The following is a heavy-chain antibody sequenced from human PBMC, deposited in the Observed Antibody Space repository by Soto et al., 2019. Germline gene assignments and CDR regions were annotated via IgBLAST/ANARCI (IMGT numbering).Heavy chain of an antibody. D-gene: IGHD2-2*01. V-gene: IGHV1-69*04. CDR3: ARETRDIVVVPAARPYYYYYYMDV. Sequence: SVKVSCKASGGTFSSYTINWVRQAPGQGLEWMGRIIPILGIANYAQKFQGRVTITADKSTSTAYMELSSLRSEDTAVYYCARETRDIVVVPAARPYYYYYYMDVWGKGTTVTVSS. CDR1: GGTFSSYT. CDR2: IIPILGIA. J-gene: IGHJ6*03.